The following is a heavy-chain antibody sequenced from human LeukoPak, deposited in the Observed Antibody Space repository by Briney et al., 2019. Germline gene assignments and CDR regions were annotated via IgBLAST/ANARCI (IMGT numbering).Heavy chain of an antibody. CDR1: VYTFTRYD. CDR3: TGNYYGTGSYADFDY. Sequence: ASVKVSCKASVYTFTRYDINWVRQATGQGREWMGWMNPNSGNTGNAQKIQGRVTITRNTSISTAHMELSRLRSEDTDVYFCTGNYYGTGSYADFDYWGQGTLVTVSS. J-gene: IGHJ4*02. V-gene: IGHV1-8*03. CDR2: MNPNSGNT. D-gene: IGHD3-10*01.